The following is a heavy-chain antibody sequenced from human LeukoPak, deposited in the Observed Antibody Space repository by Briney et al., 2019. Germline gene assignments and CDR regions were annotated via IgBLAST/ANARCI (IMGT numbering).Heavy chain of an antibody. CDR2: IYDGGTT. D-gene: IGHD4-11*01. V-gene: IGHV3-53*01. CDR1: GCSVSTSR. CDR3: ARGGAVSKSASAPDY. Sequence: PGGSMRLSCEVAGCSVSTSRMSWVRQAPGKGLEWVSVIYDGGTTQYADSVKGRFTISRDNSKNTLYFQMNSLRAEYTAVYYCARGGAVSKSASAPDYWGQGTLVTVSS. J-gene: IGHJ4*02.